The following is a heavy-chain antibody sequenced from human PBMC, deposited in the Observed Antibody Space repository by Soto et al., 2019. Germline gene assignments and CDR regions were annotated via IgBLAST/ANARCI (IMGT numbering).Heavy chain of an antibody. J-gene: IGHJ3*02. Sequence: GGSLRLSCAASGFTFSSYAMHWVRQAPGKGLEWVAVISYDGSNKYYADSVKGRFTISRDNSKNTLYLQMNSLRAEDTAVYYCARDGWGYCSSTSCYRSSPGAFDIWGQGTMVTVSS. CDR3: ARDGWGYCSSTSCYRSSPGAFDI. CDR2: ISYDGSNK. D-gene: IGHD2-2*01. CDR1: GFTFSSYA. V-gene: IGHV3-30-3*01.